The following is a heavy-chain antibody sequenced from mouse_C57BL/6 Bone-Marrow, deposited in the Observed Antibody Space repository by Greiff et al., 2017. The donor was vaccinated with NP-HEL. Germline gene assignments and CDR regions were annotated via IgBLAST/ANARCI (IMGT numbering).Heavy chain of an antibody. Sequence: QVQLQQSGAELVRPGASVKLSCKASGYTFTDYYINWVKQRPGQGLEWIARIYPGSGNTYYNEKFKGKATLTAEKSSSTAYMQLSSLTSEDSAVYFCAKDYYGDYYAMDYWGQGTSVTVSS. D-gene: IGHD1-1*01. J-gene: IGHJ4*01. CDR3: AKDYYGDYYAMDY. CDR2: IYPGSGNT. CDR1: GYTFTDYY. V-gene: IGHV1-76*01.